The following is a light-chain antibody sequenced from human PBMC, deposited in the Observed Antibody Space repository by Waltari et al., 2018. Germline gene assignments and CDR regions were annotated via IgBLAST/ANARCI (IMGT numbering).Light chain of an antibody. CDR2: DVT. J-gene: IGLJ3*02. V-gene: IGLV2-11*01. Sequence: QSALTQPRSVSGSPGQSVTISCPGTSSDVGSYAYVSWYQQHPGKAPKLIISDVTKRPSGVPDRFSGSKSGNTASLTISGLQAEDEADYYCCSYAGTYTWVFGGGTKLTVL. CDR1: SSDVGSYAY. CDR3: CSYAGTYTWV.